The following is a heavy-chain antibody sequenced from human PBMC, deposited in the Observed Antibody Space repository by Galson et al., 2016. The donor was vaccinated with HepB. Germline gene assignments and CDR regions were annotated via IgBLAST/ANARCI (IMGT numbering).Heavy chain of an antibody. D-gene: IGHD1-1*01. CDR1: GFSLTNGGVG. Sequence: PALVKPTQTLTLTCTFSGFSLTNGGVGVGWIRQPPGKALEWIALIYWDDDNRYSPSLKNRLTITKDTSKIQVVLVMANMDPVDTGTYYCARSLGTAIFDYWGQGTLVTVSS. V-gene: IGHV2-5*02. J-gene: IGHJ4*02. CDR2: IYWDDDN. CDR3: ARSLGTAIFDY.